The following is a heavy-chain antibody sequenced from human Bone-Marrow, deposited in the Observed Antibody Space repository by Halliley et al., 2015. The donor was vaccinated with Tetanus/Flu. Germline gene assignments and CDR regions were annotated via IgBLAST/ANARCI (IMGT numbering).Heavy chain of an antibody. V-gene: IGHV4-4*02. CDR3: ARVRAEGYYMYFDY. Sequence: TLSLTCAVPGFSISSTSWCTWVRQPPGKGLEWIGEIFHSGSTHYNPSLKSRVTISLDKSKNQFSLNMSSVTAADTAVYYCARVRAEGYYMYFDYWGQGTLVTVSA. D-gene: IGHD3-3*01. CDR2: IFHSGST. CDR1: GFSISSTSW. J-gene: IGHJ4*02.